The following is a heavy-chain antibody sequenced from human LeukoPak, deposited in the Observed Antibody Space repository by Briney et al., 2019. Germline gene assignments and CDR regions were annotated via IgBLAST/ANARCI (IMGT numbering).Heavy chain of an antibody. CDR3: VRDSEGTFDY. J-gene: IGHJ4*02. CDR1: GFHFGTFY. D-gene: IGHD1-1*01. CDR2: LACLDASCTE. V-gene: IGHV3-23*01. Sequence: TGGSLRLSCAASGFHFGTFYMSGVRQAPGKGLEWVSTLACLDASCTEYYSDSVKGRFSISRDKSKSTLSLQVNSLRVEDTAMYYCVRDSEGTFDYWGQGTLVTVSS.